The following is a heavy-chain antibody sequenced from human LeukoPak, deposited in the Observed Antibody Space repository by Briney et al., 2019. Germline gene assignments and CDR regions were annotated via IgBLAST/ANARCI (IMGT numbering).Heavy chain of an antibody. Sequence: GESLKISCKGSGYSFIDYWIGWVRQMPGKGLEWMGSIYPGDSDTIYSPSFQGQVTISADKSISTAYLQWNSLKASDTAMYYCARQIIVPGTSQLRTFDAWGQGTQVSVSS. CDR1: GYSFIDYW. CDR2: IYPGDSDT. D-gene: IGHD2-8*01. CDR3: ARQIIVPGTSQLRTFDA. V-gene: IGHV5-51*01. J-gene: IGHJ4*02.